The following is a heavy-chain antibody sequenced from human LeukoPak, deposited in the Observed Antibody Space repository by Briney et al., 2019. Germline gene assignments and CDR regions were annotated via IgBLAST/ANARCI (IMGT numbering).Heavy chain of an antibody. V-gene: IGHV4-4*07. CDR1: GGSISSYS. J-gene: IGHJ4*02. CDR2: IYISGST. D-gene: IGHD5-24*01. Sequence: SETLSLTCTVSGGSISSYSWSWIRQPAGKGLEWIGRIYISGSTNYNPSLKSRVTMSVDTSKKQFSLKLSSVTAADTAVYYCARFGLHAFDYWGQGTLVTVSS. CDR3: ARFGLHAFDY.